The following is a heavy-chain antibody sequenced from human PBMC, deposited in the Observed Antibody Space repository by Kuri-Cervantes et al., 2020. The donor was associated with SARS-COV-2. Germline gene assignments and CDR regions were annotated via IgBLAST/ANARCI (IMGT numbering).Heavy chain of an antibody. CDR3: AKGLDVDTAMVPGSNY. CDR2: ISSSSSYI. V-gene: IGHV3-21*01. CDR1: GFTFSSYS. J-gene: IGHJ4*02. D-gene: IGHD5-18*01. Sequence: LSLTCAASGFTFSSYSMNWVRQAPGKGLEWVSSISSSSSYIYYADSVKGRFTISRDNSKNTLYLQMNSLRAEDTAVYYCAKGLDVDTAMVPGSNYWGQGTLVTVSS.